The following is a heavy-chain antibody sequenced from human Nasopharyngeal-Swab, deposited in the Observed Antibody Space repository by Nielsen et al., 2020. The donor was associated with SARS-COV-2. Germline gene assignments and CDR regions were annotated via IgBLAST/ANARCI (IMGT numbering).Heavy chain of an antibody. CDR1: GYSFTSYW. V-gene: IGHV5-51*01. Sequence: GASLKISCKGSGYSFTSYWIGWVRQMPGKGLEWMGIIYPGDSDTRYSPSFQGQVTISADKSISTAYLQWSSLKASDTAMYYCARQTIYGGNSHDAFDTWGQGTMVTVSS. CDR3: ARQTIYGGNSHDAFDT. D-gene: IGHD4-23*01. CDR2: IYPGDSDT. J-gene: IGHJ3*02.